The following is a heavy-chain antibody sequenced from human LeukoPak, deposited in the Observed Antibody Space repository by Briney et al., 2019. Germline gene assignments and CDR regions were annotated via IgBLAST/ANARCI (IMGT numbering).Heavy chain of an antibody. D-gene: IGHD1-26*01. CDR2: ISGSGGRS. CDR1: GVSFSSNS. V-gene: IGHV3-23*01. J-gene: IGHJ5*02. CDR3: GKDSYVGVNWFDP. Sequence: GGSLRLSCAASGVSFSSNSMSWVRQAPGKGLEWVSAISGSGGRSFYADSVKGGFTISRDNSKNMVCLEMNSLRVEDTAVYYCGKDSYVGVNWFDPRGQGTLVTVSS.